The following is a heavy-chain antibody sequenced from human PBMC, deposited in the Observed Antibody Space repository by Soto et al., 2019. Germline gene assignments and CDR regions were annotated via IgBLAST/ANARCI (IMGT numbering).Heavy chain of an antibody. J-gene: IGHJ4*02. D-gene: IGHD2-15*01. CDR1: GYQFTGYW. V-gene: IGHV5-51*01. CDR3: ERQSCFGGAGYSVPPFDY. CDR2: IYPCDSDT. Sequence: PGESLKISCKGSGYQFTGYWIGCVGQRAGKGLEWIGIIYPCDSDTRYSPSFQGRVTISADKSTNTAYLQWSSLKASDTAMYYCERQSCFGGAGYSVPPFDYWGLGTQVTVSS.